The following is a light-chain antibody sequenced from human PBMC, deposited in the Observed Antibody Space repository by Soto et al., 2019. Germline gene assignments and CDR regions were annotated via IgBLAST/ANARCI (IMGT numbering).Light chain of an antibody. V-gene: IGKV3-15*01. Sequence: EIVMTQSPATLSMSPGERATLSCRASQSVGTNVAWFQQKPGQPPRLLMYGASTWASGIPVRFSGSGSGTDFTLTISSLQSEDFAVYYCQQYNKWPPWTFGQGTKVDIK. CDR2: GAS. CDR1: QSVGTN. J-gene: IGKJ1*01. CDR3: QQYNKWPPWT.